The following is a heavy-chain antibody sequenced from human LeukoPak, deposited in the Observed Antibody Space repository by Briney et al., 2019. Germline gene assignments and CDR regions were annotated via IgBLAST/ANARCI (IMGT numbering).Heavy chain of an antibody. CDR2: FDPEDGET. D-gene: IGHD6-13*01. J-gene: IGHJ4*02. CDR3: ATGIIAAAGTIRDY. V-gene: IGHV1-24*01. Sequence: ASVKVSCKVSGYTLTELSMHWVRQAPGKGLEWMGGFDPEDGETIYAQKFQGRVTMTEDTSTDTAYMELSSLRSEDTAVYYCATGIIAAAGTIRDYWGQGTLVTVSS. CDR1: GYTLTELS.